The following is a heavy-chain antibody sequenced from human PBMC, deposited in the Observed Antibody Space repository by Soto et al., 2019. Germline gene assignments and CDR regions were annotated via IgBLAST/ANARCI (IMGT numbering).Heavy chain of an antibody. CDR2: ISWNSGSI. V-gene: IGHV3-9*01. J-gene: IGHJ4*02. CDR3: AKDNGPVVRPLFDY. CDR1: GFTFDDYV. Sequence: EVQLVESGGGLVQPGRSLRLSCAASGFTFDDYVMHWVRQAPGKGLEWVSGISWNSGSIGYADSVKGRFTISRDNAKNSLYLQMNSLRAEDTALYYCAKDNGPVVRPLFDYWGQGTLVTVSS.